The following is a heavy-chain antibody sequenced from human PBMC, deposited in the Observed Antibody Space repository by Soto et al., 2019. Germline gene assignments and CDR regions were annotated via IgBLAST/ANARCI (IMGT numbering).Heavy chain of an antibody. J-gene: IGHJ5*02. CDR3: ERAYRMVIAATQRDWFDP. CDR2: INHSGST. D-gene: IGHD6-13*01. Sequence: QVQLQQWGAGLLKPSETLSLTCAVYGGSFSGYYWSWIRQPPGKGLEWIGEINHSGSTNYNPSLKSRVTISVDTSKNQFSLKLSSVTAADTAVYYCERAYRMVIAATQRDWFDPWGQGTLVTVSS. CDR1: GGSFSGYY. V-gene: IGHV4-34*01.